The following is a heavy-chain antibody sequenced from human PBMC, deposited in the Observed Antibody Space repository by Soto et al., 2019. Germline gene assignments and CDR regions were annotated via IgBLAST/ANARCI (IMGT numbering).Heavy chain of an antibody. V-gene: IGHV4-39*01. D-gene: IGHD5-12*01. J-gene: IGHJ4*02. CDR2: IYYSGST. Sequence: PSETLSLTCTVSGGSISSSSYYWGWIRQPPGKGLEWIGSIYYSGSTYYNPSLKSRVTISVDTSKNQFSLKLSSVTAADTAVYYCAGRTVDRGYYFDYWGQETLVTVSS. CDR3: AGRTVDRGYYFDY. CDR1: GGSISSSSYY.